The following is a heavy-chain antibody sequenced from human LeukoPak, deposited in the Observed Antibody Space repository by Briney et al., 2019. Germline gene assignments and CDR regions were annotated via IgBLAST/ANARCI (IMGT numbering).Heavy chain of an antibody. CDR1: GYTFAKYF. D-gene: IGHD2-15*01. CDR3: ARDHRDVSGVYTSGYFDY. J-gene: IGHJ4*02. CDR2: INPDGGGP. Sequence: ASVKVSCKASGYTFAKYFIHWVRQAPGQGLEWMGVINPDGGGPTYTQKFQGRVTMTRDTSTTTVYMELTSLGSEDTALYCCARDHRDVSGVYTSGYFDYWGQGTLVTVYS. V-gene: IGHV1-46*01.